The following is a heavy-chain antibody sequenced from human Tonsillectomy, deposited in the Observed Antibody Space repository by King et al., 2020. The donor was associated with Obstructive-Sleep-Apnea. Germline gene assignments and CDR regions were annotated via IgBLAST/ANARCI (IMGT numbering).Heavy chain of an antibody. V-gene: IGHV3-48*04. J-gene: IGHJ5*02. Sequence: VQLVESGGGLVQAGGSLRLSCAASGFTFSDYRMNWVRQAPGKGLEWVSFISSTSSTIYYADSVKGRFTISRDNAKNSLYLQMNSLRAEDTAVYYCARDWCSSTSCYDNNWFAPWGQGTLVTVSS. CDR1: GFTFSDYR. CDR2: ISSTSSTI. CDR3: ARDWCSSTSCYDNNWFAP. D-gene: IGHD2-2*01.